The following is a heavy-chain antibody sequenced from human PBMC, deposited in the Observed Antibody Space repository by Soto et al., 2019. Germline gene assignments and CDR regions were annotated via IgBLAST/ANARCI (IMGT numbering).Heavy chain of an antibody. D-gene: IGHD2-15*01. CDR2: IYYSGST. V-gene: IGHV4-39*01. CDR3: ARVAATHYYYYYMDV. CDR1: GGSISSSSYY. J-gene: IGHJ6*03. Sequence: QLQLQESGPGLVKPSETLSLTCTVSGGSISSSSYYWGWIRQPPGKGLEWIGSIYYSGSTYYNPSLKSRVTISVDTSKTQFSLKLSSVTAADTAVYYCARVAATHYYYYYMDVWGKGTTVTVSS.